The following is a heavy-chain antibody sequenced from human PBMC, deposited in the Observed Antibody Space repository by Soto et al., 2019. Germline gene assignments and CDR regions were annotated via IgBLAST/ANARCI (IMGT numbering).Heavy chain of an antibody. D-gene: IGHD6-6*01. Sequence: GGSLRLSCAASGFTFSSYAMSWVRQAPGKGLEWVSAISGSGGSTYYADSVKGRFTISRDNSKNTLYLQMNSLRSEDTAVYYCARDESIAARPVHSVKPNYFDYWGQGTLVTVSS. J-gene: IGHJ4*02. CDR3: ARDESIAARPVHSVKPNYFDY. CDR1: GFTFSSYA. CDR2: ISGSGGST. V-gene: IGHV3-23*01.